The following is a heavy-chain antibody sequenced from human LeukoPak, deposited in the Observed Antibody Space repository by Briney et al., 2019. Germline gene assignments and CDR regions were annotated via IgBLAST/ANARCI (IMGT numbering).Heavy chain of an antibody. CDR1: GGTFSSYT. D-gene: IGHD3-22*01. Sequence: SVKVSCKASGGTFSSYTISWVRQAPGQGLEWMGRIIPILGIANYAQKFQGRVTITADKSTSTAYMEPSSLRSEDTAVYYCARDQGINYYDSSGYPQTPSSFDYWGQGTLVTVSS. CDR3: ARDQGINYYDSSGYPQTPSSFDY. J-gene: IGHJ4*02. V-gene: IGHV1-69*04. CDR2: IIPILGIA.